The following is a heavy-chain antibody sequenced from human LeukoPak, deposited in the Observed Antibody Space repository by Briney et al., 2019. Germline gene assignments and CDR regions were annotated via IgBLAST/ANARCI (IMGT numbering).Heavy chain of an antibody. D-gene: IGHD3-3*01. J-gene: IGHJ3*02. V-gene: IGHV4-30-4*01. CDR3: ARGGPSYYDSWNAFDI. Sequence: SETLSLTCTVSGGSISSGDYYWSWIRQPPGKGLEWIGYIYYSGSTSYNPSLKSRVTISLDTSKNQFSLKLSSVTAVDTAVYYCARGGPSYYDSWNAFDIWGQGTMVTVSS. CDR2: IYYSGST. CDR1: GGSISSGDYY.